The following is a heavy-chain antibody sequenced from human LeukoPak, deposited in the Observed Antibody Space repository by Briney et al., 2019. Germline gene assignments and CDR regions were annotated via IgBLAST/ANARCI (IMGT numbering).Heavy chain of an antibody. CDR2: IRSKAYGGTT. D-gene: IGHD6-13*01. J-gene: IGHJ4*02. CDR1: GFTFGDYA. Sequence: GGSLRLSCTASGFTFGDYAMSWVRQAPGKGLEWVGFIRSKAYGGTTDYAASVKGRFTISRDDSKSIAYLQMNSLKTEDTAVYYCTRGKSSSWYPEGSYYFDYWGQGTLVTVSS. V-gene: IGHV3-49*04. CDR3: TRGKSSSWYPEGSYYFDY.